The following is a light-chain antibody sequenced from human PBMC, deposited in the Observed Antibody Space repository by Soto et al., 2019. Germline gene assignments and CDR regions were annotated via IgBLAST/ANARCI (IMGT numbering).Light chain of an antibody. CDR3: QQYGSSPIT. CDR1: QSVSHSY. Sequence: EIVLTHSPGTLSVSPGERATLSCRASQSVSHSYLAWYQQKPGQAPRLLVYGASSRTTGIPDRFSGSGSGTDFTLTISRLEPEDFAVYYCQQYGSSPITFGQGTRLEI. V-gene: IGKV3-20*01. CDR2: GAS. J-gene: IGKJ5*01.